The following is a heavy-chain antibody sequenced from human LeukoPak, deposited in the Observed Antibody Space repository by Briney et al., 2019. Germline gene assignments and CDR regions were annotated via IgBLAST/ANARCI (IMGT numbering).Heavy chain of an antibody. CDR2: IYTSRST. J-gene: IGHJ4*02. V-gene: IGHV4-4*07. D-gene: IGHD2-21*01. CDR1: GGSISSYY. Sequence: SETLSLTCTVSGGSISSYYWSWIRQPPGKGLEWIGRIYTSRSTNYNPSLKSRVTMSVDTSNNQFFLTLTSVTAADTAVYYCARLRGDWYYFDYWGQGALVTVSS. CDR3: ARLRGDWYYFDY.